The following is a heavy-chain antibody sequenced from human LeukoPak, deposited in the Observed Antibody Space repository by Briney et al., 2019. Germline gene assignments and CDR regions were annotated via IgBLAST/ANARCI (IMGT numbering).Heavy chain of an antibody. CDR3: ARDLKRSRARWENLGLDP. V-gene: IGHV1-46*01. J-gene: IGHJ5*02. CDR1: GYTFTNSY. Sequence: ASVKVSCKASGYTFTNSYIHWVRQAPGQVLEWMGLINPDGGNTNYAQNFQGRVTLTRDTSISTAYMELRSLRSDDTAVYYCARDLKRSRARWENLGLDPWGQGTLVTVSS. D-gene: IGHD3-16*01. CDR2: INPDGGNT.